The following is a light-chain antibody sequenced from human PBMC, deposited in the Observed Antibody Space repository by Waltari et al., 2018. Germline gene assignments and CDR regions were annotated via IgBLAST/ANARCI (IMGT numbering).Light chain of an antibody. CDR3: QQSYSTLSLT. CDR1: QSISSY. Sequence: DIQMTQSPSSLSASVGARVTITCQASQSISSYLNWYQQKPGKAPKLLIYAASSLQSGVPSRFSGSGSGTDFTLTISSLQPEDFATYYCQQSYSTLSLTFGGGTKVEIK. CDR2: AAS. V-gene: IGKV1-39*01. J-gene: IGKJ4*01.